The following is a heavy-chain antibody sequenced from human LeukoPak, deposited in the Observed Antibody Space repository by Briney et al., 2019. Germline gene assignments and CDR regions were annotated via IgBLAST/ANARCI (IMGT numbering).Heavy chain of an antibody. J-gene: IGHJ4*02. CDR1: GGSFSGYY. D-gene: IGHD3-22*01. V-gene: IGHV4-34*01. CDR3: ARGVPTMIVVVSSFDY. Sequence: SETLSLTCAVYGGSFSGYYWSWIRQPPGKGLEWIGEINHSGSTNYNPSLKSRVTISVDTPKNQFSLKLSSVTAADTAVYYCARGVPTMIVVVSSFDYWGQGTLVTVSS. CDR2: INHSGST.